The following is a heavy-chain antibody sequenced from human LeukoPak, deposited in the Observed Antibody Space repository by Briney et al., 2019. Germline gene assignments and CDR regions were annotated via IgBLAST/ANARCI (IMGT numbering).Heavy chain of an antibody. D-gene: IGHD5-12*01. CDR1: GFTFGDYA. CDR2: IRSKAYGGTT. Sequence: GGSLRLSCTASGFTFGDYAMSWVRQAPGKGLEWVGFIRSKAYGGTTEYAASVKGRFTISRDDSKSIAYLQMNSLKTEDTAVYYCAKHRGSSGADARPAEYWGQGTLVTVSS. J-gene: IGHJ4*02. V-gene: IGHV3-49*04. CDR3: AKHRGSSGADARPAEY.